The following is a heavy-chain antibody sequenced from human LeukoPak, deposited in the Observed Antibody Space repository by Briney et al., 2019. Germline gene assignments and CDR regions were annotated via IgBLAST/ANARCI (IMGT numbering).Heavy chain of an antibody. Sequence: GGSLRLSCAASGFTFSSYSMNWVRQAPGKGLEWVSSISSSSSYIYYADSVKGRFTISRDNAKNSLYLQMNSLRAEDTAVYYCARVVRGVSLYYYGMDVWGQGTTVTVSS. CDR3: ARVVRGVSLYYYGMDV. V-gene: IGHV3-21*01. D-gene: IGHD3-10*01. CDR2: ISSSSSYI. J-gene: IGHJ6*02. CDR1: GFTFSSYS.